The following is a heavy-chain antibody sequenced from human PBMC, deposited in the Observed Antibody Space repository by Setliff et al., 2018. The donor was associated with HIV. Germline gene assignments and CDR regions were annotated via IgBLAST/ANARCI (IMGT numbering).Heavy chain of an antibody. CDR2: IIPIFGIP. CDR3: AIVTELDYYGGSGPNHLLFDS. CDR1: GGTFIRYA. J-gene: IGHJ4*02. Sequence: ASVKVSCKASGGTFIRYAFNWVRQAPGQGLEWMGEIIPIFGIPSYAQRFQDRVTITADDYTNTAYMELSSLRSEDTAVYYCAIVTELDYYGGSGPNHLLFDSWGQGTLVTVSS. D-gene: IGHD3-22*01. V-gene: IGHV1-69*13.